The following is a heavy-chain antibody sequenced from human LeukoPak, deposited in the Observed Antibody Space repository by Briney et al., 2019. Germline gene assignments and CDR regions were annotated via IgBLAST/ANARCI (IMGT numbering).Heavy chain of an antibody. CDR1: GFTFSSYA. Sequence: GGSLRLSCAASGFTFSSYAMSWVRQAPGEGLEWVSAISGSGGSTYYADSVKGRFTISRDNSKNTLYLQMNSLRAEDTAVYYCAKGTWASVTAFDYWGQGTLVTVSS. J-gene: IGHJ4*02. CDR3: AKGTWASVTAFDY. V-gene: IGHV3-23*01. CDR2: ISGSGGST. D-gene: IGHD2-21*02.